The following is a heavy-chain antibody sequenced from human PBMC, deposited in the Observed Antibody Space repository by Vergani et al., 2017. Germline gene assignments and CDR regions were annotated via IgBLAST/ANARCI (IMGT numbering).Heavy chain of an antibody. CDR2: ISGSGGST. CDR3: ARVSTPWDIVVVPAATTYYYYGMDV. D-gene: IGHD2-2*01. J-gene: IGHJ6*02. CDR1: GFTFSSYA. Sequence: EVQLLESGGGLVQPGGSLRLSCAASGFTFSSYAMSWVRQAPGKGLEWVSAISGSGGSTYYADSVKGRFTISRDNAKNSLYLQMNSLRAEDTAVYYCARVSTPWDIVVVPAATTYYYYGMDVWGQGTTVTVSS. V-gene: IGHV3-23*01.